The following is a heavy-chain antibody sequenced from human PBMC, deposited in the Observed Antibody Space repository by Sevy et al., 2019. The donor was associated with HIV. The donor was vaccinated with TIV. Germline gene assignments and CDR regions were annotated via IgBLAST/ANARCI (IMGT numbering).Heavy chain of an antibody. CDR1: GGSISSYY. J-gene: IGHJ4*02. CDR2: IYTSGST. Sequence: SETLSLTYTVSGGSISSYYWSWIRQPAGKGLEWIGRIYTSGSTNYNPSLKSRVTMSVDTSKNQFSLKLSSVTAADTAVYYCARTDSGSYYVPLDYWGQGTLVTVSS. CDR3: ARTDSGSYYVPLDY. D-gene: IGHD1-26*01. V-gene: IGHV4-4*07.